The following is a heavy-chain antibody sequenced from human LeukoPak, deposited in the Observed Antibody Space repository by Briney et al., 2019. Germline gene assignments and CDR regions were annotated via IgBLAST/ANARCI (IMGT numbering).Heavy chain of an antibody. CDR2: INPNSGGT. CDR1: GYTFTGYY. D-gene: IGHD2-15*01. Sequence: ASVKVSCKASGYTFTGYYMHWVRQAPGQGLEWMGWINPNSGGTNYAQRFQGRVTMTRDTSISTAYMELSRLRSDDTAVYYCARAGGYCGRISCPYYFDYWGQGSLVAVSS. V-gene: IGHV1-2*02. CDR3: ARAGGYCGRISCPYYFDY. J-gene: IGHJ4*02.